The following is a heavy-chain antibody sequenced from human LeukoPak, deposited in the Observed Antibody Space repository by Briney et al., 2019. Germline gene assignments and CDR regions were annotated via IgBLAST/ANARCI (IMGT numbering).Heavy chain of an antibody. CDR2: ISSSGSTI. J-gene: IGHJ6*03. Sequence: GGSLRLSCAASGFTFSSYEMNWVRQAPGKGLEWVSYISSSGSTIYYADSVKGRFTISRDNAKNSLYLQMNSLRAEDTAVYYCARILTTRKYYYYMDVWGKGTTVTVSS. D-gene: IGHD4-11*01. CDR3: ARILTTRKYYYYMDV. CDR1: GFTFSSYE. V-gene: IGHV3-48*03.